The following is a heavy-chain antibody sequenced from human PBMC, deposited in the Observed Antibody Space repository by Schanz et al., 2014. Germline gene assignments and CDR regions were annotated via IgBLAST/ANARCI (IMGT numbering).Heavy chain of an antibody. D-gene: IGHD6-13*01. CDR3: AKEKEEVAADGSCFDY. J-gene: IGHJ4*02. CDR1: GITLSGYG. Sequence: QVQLVESGGGVVQPGRSLRLSCAASGITLSGYGLHWVRQAPGKGLEWVGFISFDGRNTGYAHSVKGRFTISRDNSKNTVKLQMNSLRAEDTAVYYCAKEKEEVAADGSCFDYWGQGTLVTVSS. V-gene: IGHV3-30*18. CDR2: ISFDGRNT.